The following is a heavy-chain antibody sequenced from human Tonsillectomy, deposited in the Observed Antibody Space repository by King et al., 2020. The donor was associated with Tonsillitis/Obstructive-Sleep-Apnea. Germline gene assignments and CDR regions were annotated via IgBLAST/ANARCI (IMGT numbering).Heavy chain of an antibody. V-gene: IGHV3-33*01. CDR1: GFTFSSYG. CDR3: ARSRNDAFDI. J-gene: IGHJ3*02. Sequence: VQLVESGGGLVQPGGSLRLSCAASGFTFSSYGMHWVRQDPGKGLEWVAVTWYDGSNKYYADSVKGRFTISRDNSKNTLYLQMNSLRAEDTAVYYCARSRNDAFDIWGQGTMVTVSS. CDR2: TWYDGSNK.